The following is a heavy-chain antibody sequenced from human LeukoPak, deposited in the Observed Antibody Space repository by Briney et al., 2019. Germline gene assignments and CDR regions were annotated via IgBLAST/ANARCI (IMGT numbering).Heavy chain of an antibody. CDR1: GFTFSSYA. J-gene: IGHJ4*02. CDR2: ISYDGSNK. D-gene: IGHD3-3*01. V-gene: IGHV3-30*01. Sequence: GRSLRLSCAASGFTFSSYAMHWVRQAPGKGLEWVAVISYDGSNKYYADSVKGQFTISRDNSKNTLYLQMNSLRAEDTAVYYCARTPITIFGVVILYFDYWGQGTLVTVSS. CDR3: ARTPITIFGVVILYFDY.